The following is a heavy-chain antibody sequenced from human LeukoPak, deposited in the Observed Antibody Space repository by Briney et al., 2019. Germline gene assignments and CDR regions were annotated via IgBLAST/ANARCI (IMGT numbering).Heavy chain of an antibody. J-gene: IGHJ5*02. Sequence: SETLSLTCAVYGGSFSGYYWSWIRQPPGKGLEWIGEINHSGSTNYNPSLKSRVTISVDTSKNQFSLKLSSVTAADTAVYYCARSRWDPNMIVVANWFAPWGQGTLVTVSS. CDR1: GGSFSGYY. V-gene: IGHV4-34*01. CDR3: ARSRWDPNMIVVANWFAP. CDR2: INHSGST. D-gene: IGHD3-22*01.